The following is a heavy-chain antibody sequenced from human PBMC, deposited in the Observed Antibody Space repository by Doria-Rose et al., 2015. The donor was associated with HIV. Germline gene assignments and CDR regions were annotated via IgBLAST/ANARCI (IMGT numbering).Heavy chain of an antibody. CDR3: ARFRPSRGIYYSLDV. D-gene: IGHD3-10*01. CDR1: GGSISSYY. J-gene: IGHJ6*03. V-gene: IGHV4-4*09. Sequence: QVQLQESGPGLVKPAETLSLTCTVSGGSISSYYRNWIRQPPGKGLEWIGYIYSSGSTHYNPPLKSRVTISIDPSKTQFPLKLSSVTAADTAVYYCARFRPSRGIYYSLDVWGKGTTVTVSS. CDR2: IYSSGST.